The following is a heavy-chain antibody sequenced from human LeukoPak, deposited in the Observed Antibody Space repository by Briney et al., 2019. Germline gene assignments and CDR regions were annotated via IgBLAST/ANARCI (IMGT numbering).Heavy chain of an antibody. D-gene: IGHD6-19*01. J-gene: IGHJ4*02. V-gene: IGHV4-39*01. Sequence: PSETLSLTCTVSGGSISGNNYFWGWIRQPPGKGLEWIGSIYYSGSTYYNPSLKRRVTISVDTSKNQYSLRLSSVTAADTAVYYCARLLLAVAGTRVDYWGQGTLVTVSS. CDR2: IYYSGST. CDR3: ARLLLAVAGTRVDY. CDR1: GGSISGNNYF.